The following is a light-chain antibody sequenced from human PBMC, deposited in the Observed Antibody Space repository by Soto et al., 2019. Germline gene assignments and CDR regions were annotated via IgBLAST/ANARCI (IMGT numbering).Light chain of an antibody. CDR1: QSVSSSY. V-gene: IGKV3-20*01. CDR2: GAS. CDR3: QQYNKWPPIT. J-gene: IGKJ5*01. Sequence: EMVLTQSPGTLSLSPGERASLSCRASQSVSSSYLAWYQQKPGQAPRLLIYGASSRATGIPDRFSGSGSGTDFTLTISSLQSEDFAVYYCQQYNKWPPITFGQGTRLEIK.